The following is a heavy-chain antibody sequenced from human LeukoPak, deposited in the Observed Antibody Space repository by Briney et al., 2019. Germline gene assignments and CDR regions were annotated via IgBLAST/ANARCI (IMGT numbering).Heavy chain of an antibody. CDR2: IYYSGST. D-gene: IGHD6-19*01. CDR1: GGSISSYY. Sequence: SETLSLTCTVSGGSISSYYWSWIRQPPGKGLEWIGYIYYSGSTNYNPSLKSRVTISVDTSKNQFSLKPSSVTAADTAVYYCARGGGWYGTYYGFDMNWFDPWGQGTLVTVSS. V-gene: IGHV4-59*01. CDR3: ARGGGWYGTYYGFDMNWFDP. J-gene: IGHJ5*02.